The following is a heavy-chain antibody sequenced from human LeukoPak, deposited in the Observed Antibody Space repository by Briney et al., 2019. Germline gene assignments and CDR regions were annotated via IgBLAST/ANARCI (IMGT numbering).Heavy chain of an antibody. CDR2: MNPNSGNT. CDR1: GYTLTSYD. D-gene: IGHD6-6*01. V-gene: IGHV1-8*01. CDR3: ARVLSSIPSRPFDY. Sequence: GASVKVSCKASGYTLTSYDLNWVRQATGQGLEWMGWMNPNSGNTGYAQKFQGRVTMTRNTSISTAYMELSSLRSEDTAVYYCARVLSSIPSRPFDYWGQATLVTVSS. J-gene: IGHJ4*02.